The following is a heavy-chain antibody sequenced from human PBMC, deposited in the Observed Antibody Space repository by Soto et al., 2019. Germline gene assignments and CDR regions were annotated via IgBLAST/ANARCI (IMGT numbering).Heavy chain of an antibody. CDR2: ISAYNGNT. V-gene: IGHV1-18*01. J-gene: IGHJ5*02. CDR3: ARDRPPPTKSTIVGGSKNLNWFDP. Sequence: QVQLVQSGAEVKKPGASVKVSCKASGYTFTSYGISWVRQAPGQGLEWMGWISAYNGNTNYAQKLQGRVTMTTDTSTSTAYMELRSLRSDDTAVYYCARDRPPPTKSTIVGGSKNLNWFDPWGQGTLVTVSS. D-gene: IGHD3-3*01. CDR1: GYTFTSYG.